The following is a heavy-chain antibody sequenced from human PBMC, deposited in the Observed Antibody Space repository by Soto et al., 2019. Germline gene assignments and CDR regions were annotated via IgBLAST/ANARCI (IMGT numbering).Heavy chain of an antibody. V-gene: IGHV1-2*04. CDR2: INPNSGGT. CDR3: ARDGTSSSYYYYYYGMAV. Sequence: ASVKVSCKASGYTFTGYYMHWVRQAPGQGLEWMGWINPNSGGTNYAQKFQGWVTMTRDTSISTAYMELSRLRSDDTAVYYCARDGTSSSYYYYYYGMAVWGQGTTVTVS. D-gene: IGHD6-6*01. CDR1: GYTFTGYY. J-gene: IGHJ6*02.